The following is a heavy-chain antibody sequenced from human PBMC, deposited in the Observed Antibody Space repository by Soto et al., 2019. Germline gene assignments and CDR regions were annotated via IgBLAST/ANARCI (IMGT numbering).Heavy chain of an antibody. CDR2: TYWDGDK. Sequence: QITLKESGPTLMKPGQTLTLTCTFPGFSLTTDGVGVGWIRQSPGKALEWLARTYWDGDKRYTPSLKSRLTITTDTSKTQVVLMMSNMDPVDTGTYYCVRSVRGQGCSGGSCYYTDVWGKGTTVTVSS. CDR1: GFSLTTDGVG. V-gene: IGHV2-5*02. CDR3: VRSVRGQGCSGGSCYYTDV. J-gene: IGHJ6*03. D-gene: IGHD2-15*01.